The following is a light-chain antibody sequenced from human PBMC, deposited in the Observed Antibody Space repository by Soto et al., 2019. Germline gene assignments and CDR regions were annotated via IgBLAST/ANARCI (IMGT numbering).Light chain of an antibody. CDR1: QDVSIY. Sequence: VLTQSPDTLSLSPGERASLSCRASQDVSIYVAWYQKKTGQPPRLVVYDASKRATDFPARFSGRGSGTDFTLTLTSLEPEDVGVYYCQQRHNWPTFGGGTKVEI. CDR3: QQRHNWPT. CDR2: DAS. V-gene: IGKV3D-11*01. J-gene: IGKJ4*01.